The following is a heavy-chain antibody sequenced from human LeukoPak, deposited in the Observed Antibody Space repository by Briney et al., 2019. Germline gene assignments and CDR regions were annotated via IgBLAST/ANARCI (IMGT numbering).Heavy chain of an antibody. D-gene: IGHD3/OR15-3a*01. CDR1: GVSISSSNSY. Sequence: TASETLSLTCTVSGVSISSSNSYWGWIRQPPGKGLEWISSIYYSGNTYYNASLKSQVSISIDTSKNQFSLRLTSVTAADTAVYYCARQTGSGLFILPGGQGTLVTVSS. CDR3: ARQTGSGLFILP. V-gene: IGHV4-39*01. J-gene: IGHJ4*02. CDR2: IYYSGNT.